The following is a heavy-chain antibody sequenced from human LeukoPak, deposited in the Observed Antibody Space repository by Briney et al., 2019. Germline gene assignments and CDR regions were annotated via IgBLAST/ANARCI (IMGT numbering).Heavy chain of an antibody. CDR3: AKNALVFAFAEFDF. J-gene: IGHJ4*02. CDR1: GFTFSSYA. Sequence: GGSLRLSCAASGFTFSSYATSWVRQAPGKGLEWVSAISGSGGSTDYADSVKGRFTISRDNSRNTMYLQMNSLRAEDTAVYYCAKNALVFAFAEFDFWGQGTLVTVSS. D-gene: IGHD3-3*01. V-gene: IGHV3-23*01. CDR2: ISGSGGST.